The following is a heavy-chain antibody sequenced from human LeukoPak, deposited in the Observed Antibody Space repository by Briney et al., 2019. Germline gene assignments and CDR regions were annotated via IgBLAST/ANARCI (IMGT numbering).Heavy chain of an antibody. D-gene: IGHD3-22*01. CDR2: IRYDGSNE. Sequence: GGSLRLSCAASGFTFSSYGMHWVRQAPGKGLEWVAFIRYDGSNEYYADSVRGRFTVSRDNSKNTLYLQMNSLRAEDTAVYYCAKGHYDTSGHGGQGTLVTVSS. V-gene: IGHV3-30*02. CDR3: AKGHYDTSGH. J-gene: IGHJ4*02. CDR1: GFTFSSYG.